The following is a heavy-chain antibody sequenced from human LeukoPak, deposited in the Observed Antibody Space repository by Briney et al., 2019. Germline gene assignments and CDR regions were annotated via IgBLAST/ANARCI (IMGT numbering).Heavy chain of an antibody. CDR2: IDPSDSFT. V-gene: IGHV5-10-1*01. CDR1: GYSFFSYW. CDR3: ARHVPYGNTFDI. Sequence: GESLKISCKASGYSFFSYWISWVRQMPGKGLEWMGRIDPSDSFTNYSPSFQGHVAISGDRSISSAYLQWSSLKASDTAMYYCARHVPYGNTFDIWGQGTLATVSS. J-gene: IGHJ3*02. D-gene: IGHD3-10*01.